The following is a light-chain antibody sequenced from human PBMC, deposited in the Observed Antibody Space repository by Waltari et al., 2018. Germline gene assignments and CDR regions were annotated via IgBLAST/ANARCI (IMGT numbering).Light chain of an antibody. CDR3: QQYKDWPLT. CDR1: QSVSSS. Sequence: EILMTQSPATLSVSPGARVILPCRASQSVSSSLAWYQQRPGQAPRLLISAASTRATGLPARFSGSGSGTEFTLTISSMQSEDFAVYYCQQYKDWPLTFGGGTKVEIK. J-gene: IGKJ4*01. CDR2: AAS. V-gene: IGKV3-15*01.